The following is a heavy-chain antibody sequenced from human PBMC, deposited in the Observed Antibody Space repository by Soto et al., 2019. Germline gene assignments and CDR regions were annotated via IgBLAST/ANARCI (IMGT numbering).Heavy chain of an antibody. V-gene: IGHV1-18*01. CDR3: ARVKGSSSWYGEAYYGMDV. J-gene: IGHJ6*02. D-gene: IGHD6-13*01. CDR1: GYTFTSYG. CDR2: ISAYNGNT. Sequence: ASVKVSCKASGYTFTSYGIRWVRQAPGQGLEWMGWISAYNGNTNYAQKLQGRATMTTDTSTSTAYMEPRSLRSDDTAVYYCARVKGSSSWYGEAYYGMDVRGQGTTVTVSS.